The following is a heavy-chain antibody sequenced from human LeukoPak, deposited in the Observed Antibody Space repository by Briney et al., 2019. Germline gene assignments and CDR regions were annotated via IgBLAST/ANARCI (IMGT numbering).Heavy chain of an antibody. Sequence: GGSLRLSCAASGFTFSSYWMHWVRQAPGKGLVWVSRINSGGSSTSYADSVKGRFTISRDNAKNTLYLQMNSLRAEDTAVYYCARERVVVTAIEDCYYGMDVWGQGTTVTVSS. CDR2: INSGGSST. CDR1: GFTFSSYW. D-gene: IGHD2-21*02. J-gene: IGHJ6*02. CDR3: ARERVVVTAIEDCYYGMDV. V-gene: IGHV3-74*01.